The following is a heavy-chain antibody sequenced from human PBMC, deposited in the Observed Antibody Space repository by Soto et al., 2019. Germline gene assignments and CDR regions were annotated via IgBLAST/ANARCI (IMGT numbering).Heavy chain of an antibody. D-gene: IGHD3-10*02. CDR3: ARDGTGITLWGFDY. V-gene: IGHV1-18*04. J-gene: IGHJ4*02. Sequence: ASVKVSCKASGYTFTSYGISWVRQAPGQGLEWMGWISAYNGNTNYAQKLQGRVTMTTDTSTSTAYMELRRLRSDDTAVYYCARDGTGITLWGFDYWGQGTLVTVSS. CDR1: GYTFTSYG. CDR2: ISAYNGNT.